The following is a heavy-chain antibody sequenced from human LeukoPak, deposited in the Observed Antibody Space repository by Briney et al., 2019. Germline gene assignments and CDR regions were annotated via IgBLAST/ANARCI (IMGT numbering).Heavy chain of an antibody. D-gene: IGHD6-13*01. CDR3: ARVHRSSSWDYFDY. CDR1: GGSISSYY. V-gene: IGHV4-4*07. Sequence: SETLSLTFTVSGGSISSYYWSWIRQPAGKGLEWIGRIYTSGSTNYNPSLKSRVTMSVDTSKNQFSLKLSSVTAADTAVYYCARVHRSSSWDYFDYWGQGTLVTVSS. CDR2: IYTSGST. J-gene: IGHJ4*02.